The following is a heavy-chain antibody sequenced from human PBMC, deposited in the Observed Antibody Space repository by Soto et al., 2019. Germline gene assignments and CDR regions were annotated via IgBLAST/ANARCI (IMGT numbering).Heavy chain of an antibody. Sequence: GGSLRLACAASGFTFSNYAMNWVRQAPGKGLEGVSVISGSGGSAYYADSVQGRFTISRDNSKNTLYLQMNSLRAEDTAIYYCVREGSGWYSRGSFDFWGRGTMVTVSS. CDR2: ISGSGGSA. CDR1: GFTFSNYA. D-gene: IGHD6-19*01. V-gene: IGHV3-23*01. CDR3: VREGSGWYSRGSFDF. J-gene: IGHJ3*01.